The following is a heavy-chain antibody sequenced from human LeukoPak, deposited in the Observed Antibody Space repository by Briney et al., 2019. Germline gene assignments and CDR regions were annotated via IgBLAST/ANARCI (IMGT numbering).Heavy chain of an antibody. D-gene: IGHD3-22*01. Sequence: KSGGSLRLSCEASGFTFSTCGMNWVRQAPGKGLEWVSSISSSSSYIYYADSVKGRFTISRDNAKNSLYLQMNSLRAEDTAVYYCARGVPVYYYDSSGYYNWGQGTLVTVSS. CDR2: ISSSSSYI. CDR3: ARGVPVYYYDSSGYYN. J-gene: IGHJ4*02. V-gene: IGHV3-21*01. CDR1: GFTFSTCG.